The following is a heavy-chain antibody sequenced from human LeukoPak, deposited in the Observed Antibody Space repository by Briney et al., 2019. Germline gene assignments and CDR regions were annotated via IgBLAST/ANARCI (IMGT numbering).Heavy chain of an antibody. Sequence: PSETLSLTCAVSGDSVSSSNYYWSWIRQPPGKGLEWIGYIYYSGSTNYNPSLKSRVTISVDTSKNQFSLKLSSVTAADTAVYYCARALIAAAGYFDYWGQGTLVTVSS. CDR2: IYYSGST. D-gene: IGHD6-13*01. J-gene: IGHJ4*02. V-gene: IGHV4-61*01. CDR1: GDSVSSSNYY. CDR3: ARALIAAAGYFDY.